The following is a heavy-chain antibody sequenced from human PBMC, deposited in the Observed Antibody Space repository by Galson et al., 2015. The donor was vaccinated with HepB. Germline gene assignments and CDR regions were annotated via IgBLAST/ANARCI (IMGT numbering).Heavy chain of an antibody. J-gene: IGHJ4*02. D-gene: IGHD1-7*01. CDR1: GDSVSSNRTA. Sequence: CAISGDSVSSNRTAWNWIRQSPSRGLEWLGRTYYVSRWNTEYPISVKSRISIKPDISKNQFSLQLNSVTPDDTAVYYCVRGLGTTGLKYRGLGTLVTVSS. CDR2: TYYVSRWNT. V-gene: IGHV6-1*01. CDR3: VRGLGTTGLKY.